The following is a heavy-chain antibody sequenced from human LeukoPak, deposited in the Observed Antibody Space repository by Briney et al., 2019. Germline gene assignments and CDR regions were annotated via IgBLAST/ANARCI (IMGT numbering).Heavy chain of an antibody. V-gene: IGHV4-4*07. CDR3: AREDDYGEGYFDY. CDR2: IYTSGST. D-gene: IGHD4-17*01. CDR1: GGSFSSYY. J-gene: IGHJ4*02. Sequence: SETLSLTCAVYGGSFSSYYWSWIRQPAGKGLEWIGRIYTSGSTNYNPSLKSRVTMSVDTSKNQFSLKLSSVTAADTAVYYCAREDDYGEGYFDYWGQGTLVTVSS.